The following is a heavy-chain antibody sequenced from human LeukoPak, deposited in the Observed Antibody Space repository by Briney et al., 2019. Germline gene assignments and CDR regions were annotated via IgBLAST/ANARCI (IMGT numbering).Heavy chain of an antibody. CDR1: GGSISSSSYY. D-gene: IGHD3-22*01. V-gene: IGHV4-39*07. Sequence: SETLSLTCTVSGGSISSSSYYWGWIRQPPGKGLEWIGSIYYSGSTYYNPSLKSRVTISVDTSKNQFSLKLSSVTAADTAVYYCAREGWGYDSSGYYAYWGQGTLVTVSS. CDR3: AREGWGYDSSGYYAY. J-gene: IGHJ4*02. CDR2: IYYSGST.